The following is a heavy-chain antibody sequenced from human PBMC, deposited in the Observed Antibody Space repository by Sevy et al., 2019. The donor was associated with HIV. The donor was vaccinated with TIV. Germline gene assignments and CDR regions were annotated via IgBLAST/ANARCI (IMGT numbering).Heavy chain of an antibody. V-gene: IGHV3-9*01. D-gene: IGHD5-12*01. CDR1: GFTFDDYA. CDR3: VKDKVDGDSGYGLFDF. CDR2: LSRHIRTI. J-gene: IGHJ4*02. Sequence: SLKISCAASGFTFDDYAMHWVRQAPGKGLEWVSGLSRHIRTIGYADSVKGRFTISRDNARNSLYLQMNSLRAEDTAFYYCVKDKVDGDSGYGLFDFWGQGTPVTVSS.